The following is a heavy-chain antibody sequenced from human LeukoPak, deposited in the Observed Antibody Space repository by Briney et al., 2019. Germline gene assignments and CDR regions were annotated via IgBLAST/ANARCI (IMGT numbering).Heavy chain of an antibody. Sequence: SETLSLTCAVYGGSFSGYYWSWIRQPPGKGLEWIGEINHSGSTNYNPSLKSRVTISVDTSKNQFSLKLSSVTAADTAVYYCARGARFGELLGWFDPWGQGTLVTVSS. CDR1: GGSFSGYY. J-gene: IGHJ5*02. CDR3: ARGARFGELLGWFDP. V-gene: IGHV4-34*01. CDR2: INHSGST. D-gene: IGHD3-10*01.